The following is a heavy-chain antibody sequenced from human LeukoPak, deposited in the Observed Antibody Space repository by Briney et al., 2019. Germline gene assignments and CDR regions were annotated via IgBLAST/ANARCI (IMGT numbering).Heavy chain of an antibody. CDR1: GGSFSGYY. J-gene: IGHJ5*02. Sequence: PSETLSLTCAVYGGSFSGYYWSWIRQPPGKGLEWIGEINHSGSTNYNPSLKSRVTISVDTSKNQFSLKLSSVTAADTAVYYCARRGYSSGWYPGWFDPWGQGTLVTVSS. CDR3: ARRGYSSGWYPGWFDP. D-gene: IGHD6-19*01. V-gene: IGHV4-34*01. CDR2: INHSGST.